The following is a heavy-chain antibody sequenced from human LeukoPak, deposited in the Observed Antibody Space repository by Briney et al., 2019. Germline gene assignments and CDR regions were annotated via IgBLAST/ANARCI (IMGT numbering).Heavy chain of an antibody. CDR3: SKGQYYFDY. Sequence: GGSLGLSCAASQFTFNNFGMAWVRQAPGKGLEWVSSISPSGGTTFYADAVKGRFTISRDNSMSTLYLHISSPRAEDTAVYFCSKGQYYFDYWGQGTLVTVSS. V-gene: IGHV3-23*01. CDR2: ISPSGGTT. CDR1: QFTFNNFG. J-gene: IGHJ4*02.